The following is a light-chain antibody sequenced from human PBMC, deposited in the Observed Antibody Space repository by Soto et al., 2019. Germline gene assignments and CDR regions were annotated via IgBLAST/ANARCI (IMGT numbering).Light chain of an antibody. J-gene: IGKJ1*01. CDR2: GAS. CDR1: QSVSSN. CDR3: QQYNNWPPWT. V-gene: IGKV3-15*01. Sequence: EIVMTQSPATLSVSPGERATLSCRASQSVSSNLAWYQQKPGQAPRLLIYGASTRATGIPARFSGSGSGTEFIFTISSLQSEDFAVYYCQQYNNWPPWTFGQGTKVEIK.